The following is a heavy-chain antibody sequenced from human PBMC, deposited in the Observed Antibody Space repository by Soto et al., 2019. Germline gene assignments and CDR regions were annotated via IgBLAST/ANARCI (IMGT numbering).Heavy chain of an antibody. J-gene: IGHJ6*02. V-gene: IGHV1-69*13. CDR3: AGYCSGGSCYATQGYYYYGMDV. Sequence: ASVKVSCKASGGTFSSYAISWVRQAPGQGLEWMGGIIPIFGTANYAQKFQGRVPITADESTSTAYMELSSLRSEDTAVYYCAGYCSGGSCYATQGYYYYGMDVWGQGTTVTVSS. D-gene: IGHD2-15*01. CDR1: GGTFSSYA. CDR2: IIPIFGTA.